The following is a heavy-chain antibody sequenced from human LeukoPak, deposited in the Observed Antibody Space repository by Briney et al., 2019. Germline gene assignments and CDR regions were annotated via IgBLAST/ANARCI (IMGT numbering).Heavy chain of an antibody. CDR1: GFTFSSYG. J-gene: IGHJ4*02. CDR2: ISYDGSNK. Sequence: GGSLRLSCAASGFTFSSYGMHWVRQAPGKGLEWVAVISYDGSNKYYADSVKGRFTISRDNSKNTLYLQINSLRAEDTAVYYCAKGSAAAGTWVDYWGQGTLVTVSS. V-gene: IGHV3-30*18. CDR3: AKGSAAAGTWVDY. D-gene: IGHD6-13*01.